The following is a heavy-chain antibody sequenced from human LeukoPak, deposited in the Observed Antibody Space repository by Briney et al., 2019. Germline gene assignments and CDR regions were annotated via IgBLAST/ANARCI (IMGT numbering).Heavy chain of an antibody. CDR1: GFTFSSFG. J-gene: IGHJ4*02. V-gene: IGHV3-30*02. CDR2: IRYDGSNK. Sequence: GGSLRLSCAASGFTFSSFGMHWVRQAPGKGLEWVAFIRYDGSNKYYADSVKGRFTISRDNSKNTLYLQMNSLRAEDTTVYYCAQDPDLLRFLEWFPDYWGQGTLVTVSS. D-gene: IGHD3-3*01. CDR3: AQDPDLLRFLEWFPDY.